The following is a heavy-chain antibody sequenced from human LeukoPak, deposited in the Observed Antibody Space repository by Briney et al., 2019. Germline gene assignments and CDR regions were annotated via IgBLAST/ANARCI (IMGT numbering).Heavy chain of an antibody. CDR3: VRSFSGSREY. CDR2: VSDSPDL. Sequence: GGSLRLSCAASGFTFSTYAMNWDRQAPGKGLEWVSTVSDSPDLLYSDSLKGRFSISIDNAKNTVSLHIKNLRAEDTAVYYCVRSFSGSREYWGQGTLVTVSS. V-gene: IGHV3-69-1*02. CDR1: GFTFSTYA. J-gene: IGHJ4*02. D-gene: IGHD5-24*01.